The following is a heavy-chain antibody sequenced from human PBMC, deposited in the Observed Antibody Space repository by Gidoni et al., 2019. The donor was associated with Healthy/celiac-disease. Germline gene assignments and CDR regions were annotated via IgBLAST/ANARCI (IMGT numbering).Heavy chain of an antibody. J-gene: IGHJ4*02. CDR1: GFTFSSYW. D-gene: IGHD6-13*01. V-gene: IGHV3-7*01. CDR3: ARDGEQQLVILFDY. CDR2: IKQDGSEK. Sequence: EVQLVESGGGLVQPGGSMRLSCAHSGFTFSSYWMSWVRQAPGKGLEWVANIKQDGSEKYYVDSVKGRFTISRDNAKNSLYLQMNSLRAEDTAVYYCARDGEQQLVILFDYWGQGTLVTVSA.